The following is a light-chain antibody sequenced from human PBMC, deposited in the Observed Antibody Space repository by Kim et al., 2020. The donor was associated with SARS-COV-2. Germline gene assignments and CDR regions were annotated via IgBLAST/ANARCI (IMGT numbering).Light chain of an antibody. CDR1: QDINNY. J-gene: IGKJ5*01. Sequence: DIQMTQSPSSLSASVGDRVTITCQASQDINNYLNWYQQKPGKGPKLLIYGASNLETGVPSRFSGSGSGTDFTFTISSLQPEDVATYYCQQYDDLLLITFGQGTRLEIK. CDR3: QQYDDLLLIT. V-gene: IGKV1-33*01. CDR2: GAS.